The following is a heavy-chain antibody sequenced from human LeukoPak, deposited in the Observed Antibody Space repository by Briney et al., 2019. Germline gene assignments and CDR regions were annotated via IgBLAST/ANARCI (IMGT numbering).Heavy chain of an antibody. CDR2: INGDGTII. J-gene: IGHJ4*02. V-gene: IGHV3-74*01. CDR1: GFGFSNYR. D-gene: IGHD6-6*01. Sequence: GGSLRISCAASGFGFSNYRMHWVRQPPGKGLVWVSRINGDGTIINSTDSVKGRFTISRDNPKKTLYLQINSLRVEDTAVYYCTTGRFGSSKQDYWGQGILVTVSS. CDR3: TTGRFGSSKQDY.